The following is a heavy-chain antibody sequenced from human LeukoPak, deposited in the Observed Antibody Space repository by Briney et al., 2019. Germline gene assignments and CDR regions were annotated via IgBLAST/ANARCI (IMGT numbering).Heavy chain of an antibody. V-gene: IGHV3-23*01. CDR2: ISGSGGST. CDR1: GFTFSSYA. CDR3: AKSPRNPYDILTGYYYYYGMDV. D-gene: IGHD3-9*01. J-gene: IGHJ6*02. Sequence: PGGSLRLSCAGSGFTFSSYAMSWVRQAPGKGLEWVSAISGSGGSTYYADSVKGRFTISRDNSKNTLYLQMNSLRAEDTAVYYCAKSPRNPYDILTGYYYYYGMDVWGQGTTVTVSS.